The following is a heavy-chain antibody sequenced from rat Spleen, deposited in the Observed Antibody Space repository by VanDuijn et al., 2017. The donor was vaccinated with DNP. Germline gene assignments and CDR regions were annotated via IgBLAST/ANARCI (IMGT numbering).Heavy chain of an antibody. CDR3: ARALRSFDY. Sequence: EVQLQESGPGLVKPSQSLSLTCSVTGYSITSSSRWNWIRRFPGNKLEWMGYINSAGSTDYNPSLKGRISITRDTSKNQFFLQVNSVTTEDTATYYCARALRSFDYWGQGVMVTVSS. CDR1: GYSITSSSR. CDR2: INSAGST. J-gene: IGHJ2*01. V-gene: IGHV3-3*01. D-gene: IGHD1-11*01.